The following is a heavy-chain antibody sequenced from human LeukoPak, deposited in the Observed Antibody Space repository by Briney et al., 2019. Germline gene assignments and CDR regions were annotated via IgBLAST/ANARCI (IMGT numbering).Heavy chain of an antibody. Sequence: SQTLSLTCAVSGGSISSGGYSWSWIRQPPGKGLEWIGYIYHSGSTYYNPSLKGRVTISVDRSKNQFSLKLSSVTAADTAVYYCARDNGDYYGMDVWGQGTTVTVSS. J-gene: IGHJ6*02. CDR3: ARDNGDYYGMDV. V-gene: IGHV4-30-2*01. D-gene: IGHD4-17*01. CDR2: IYHSGST. CDR1: GGSISSGGYS.